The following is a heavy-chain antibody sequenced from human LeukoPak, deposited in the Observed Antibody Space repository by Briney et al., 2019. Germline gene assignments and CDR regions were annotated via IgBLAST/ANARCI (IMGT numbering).Heavy chain of an antibody. Sequence: GGSLRLSWAASGFTFSSYWMSWVGQAPGKGREGVANIKQDGSEKYYVDSVKGRFTISRDNAKSSLYLQMNSLRAEDTAVYYCARDVFSGYHDSWGQGTLVTVSS. V-gene: IGHV3-7*03. D-gene: IGHD3-22*01. J-gene: IGHJ4*02. CDR1: GFTFSSYW. CDR3: ARDVFSGYHDS. CDR2: IKQDGSEK.